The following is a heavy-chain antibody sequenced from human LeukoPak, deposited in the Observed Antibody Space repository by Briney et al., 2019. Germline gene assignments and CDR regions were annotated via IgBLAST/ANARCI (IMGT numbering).Heavy chain of an antibody. D-gene: IGHD2-2*03. CDR1: GYTFTDYG. CDR2: INTFNGNT. V-gene: IGHV1-18*01. J-gene: IGHJ5*02. CDR3: ARDLGYCSTTGCYRNWFDP. Sequence: ASGKVSCKASGYTFTDYGITWVRQAPGQGLEWMGWINTFNGNTNYAQNLQGRVTMTADTSATTAYMELRSLRFDDTAVFYCARDLGYCSTTGCYRNWFDPWGQGTLVTVSS.